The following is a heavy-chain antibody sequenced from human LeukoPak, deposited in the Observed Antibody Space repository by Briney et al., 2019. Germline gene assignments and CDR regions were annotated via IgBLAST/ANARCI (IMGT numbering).Heavy chain of an antibody. V-gene: IGHV3-23*01. CDR3: ANEEVPNDY. D-gene: IGHD4/OR15-4a*01. CDR1: AFPFSSHA. CDR2: ISISGDMT. J-gene: IGHJ4*02. Sequence: PGGSLRLSCEVSAFPFSSHAMSWVRQAPGRGLEWVSGISISGDMTYYADSVQGRFIISRDNSKNTVYLQMDSLRVEDTAVYYCANEEVPNDYWGQGTLFTVSS.